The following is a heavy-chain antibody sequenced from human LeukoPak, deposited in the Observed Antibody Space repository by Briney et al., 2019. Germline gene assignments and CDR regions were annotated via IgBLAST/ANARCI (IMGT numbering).Heavy chain of an antibody. CDR1: GSTFSNYE. V-gene: IGHV3-48*03. J-gene: IGHJ4*02. Sequence: GGSLRLSCAASGSTFSNYEMHWVRRAPGKGLEWVSYISSGGSTVYYADSVKGRFTVSRDNAKNSLYLQMSSLRAEDTAVYYCARGGSFVEYWGQGTLVSVSS. CDR2: ISSGGSTV. D-gene: IGHD3-10*01. CDR3: ARGGSFVEY.